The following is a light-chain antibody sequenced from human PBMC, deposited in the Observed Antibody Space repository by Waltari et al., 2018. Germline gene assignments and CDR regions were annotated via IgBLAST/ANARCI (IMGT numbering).Light chain of an antibody. CDR2: DAS. CDR1: QSVSRT. CDR3: QKYGSLPAT. Sequence: EIVLTQSPVTLSLSPGARANLSCRASQSVSRTLAWYQQKPGQAPRLLIYDASSRATGIPDRFSGSGSGTDFSLTISRLEPEDFAVYYCQKYGSLPATFGQGTKVEIK. V-gene: IGKV3-20*01. J-gene: IGKJ1*01.